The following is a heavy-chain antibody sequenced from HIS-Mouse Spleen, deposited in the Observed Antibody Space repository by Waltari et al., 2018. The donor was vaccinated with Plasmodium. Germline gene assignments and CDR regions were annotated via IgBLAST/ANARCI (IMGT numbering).Heavy chain of an antibody. V-gene: IGHV1-2*02. J-gene: IGHJ4*02. CDR3: ARDLAAAGHFDY. CDR1: GYTFTGYY. D-gene: IGHD6-13*01. CDR2: TKPNGGGK. Sequence: QVQLVQSGAEVKKPGASVKVSCKASGYTFTGYYMHWVRQAPGQGLEWRGWTKPNGGGKNDEQKFQGRGTRTRDTSISTAYMELSRLRSDDTAVYYCARDLAAAGHFDYWGQGTLVTVSS.